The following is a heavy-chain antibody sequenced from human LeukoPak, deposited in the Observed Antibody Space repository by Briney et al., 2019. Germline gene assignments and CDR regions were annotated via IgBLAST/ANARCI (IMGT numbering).Heavy chain of an antibody. V-gene: IGHV3-33*01. CDR3: ARAANFGSGSYYRDAFDI. D-gene: IGHD3-10*01. CDR2: IWYDGSNE. Sequence: PGGSLRLSCAASGFTFSSYGMHWVRQAPGKGLEWVAVIWYDGSNEYYADSVKGRFTISRDNSKNTLYLQMNSLRAEDTAVYYCARAANFGSGSYYRDAFDIWGQGTMVTVSS. CDR1: GFTFSSYG. J-gene: IGHJ3*02.